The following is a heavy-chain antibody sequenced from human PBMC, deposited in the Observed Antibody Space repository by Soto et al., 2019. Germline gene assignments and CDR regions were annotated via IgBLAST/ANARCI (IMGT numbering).Heavy chain of an antibody. CDR3: TREQADDNYFDP. J-gene: IGHJ5*02. V-gene: IGHV4-61*08. CDR2: IYYSGGT. CDR1: GAALSSGGYF. Sequence: SETLSLTCTAYGAALSSGGYFYTWVRQPPGKGLEWLGYIYYSGGTNYNPSLKSRVTISLDKSKSQFSLRLISVTAADTAVYYCTREQADDNYFDPWGQGTLVTVSS.